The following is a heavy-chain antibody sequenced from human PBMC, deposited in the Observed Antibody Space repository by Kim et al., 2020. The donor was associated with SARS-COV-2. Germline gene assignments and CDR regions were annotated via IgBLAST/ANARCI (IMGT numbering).Heavy chain of an antibody. CDR2: T. CDR3: ARTYGSGYFDY. D-gene: IGHD3-10*01. V-gene: IGHV1-18*01. Sequence: TNYTQKIQGRVTMTTDTSTSTAYMELRSLRSDDTAVYYCARTYGSGYFDYWGQGTLVTVSS. J-gene: IGHJ4*02.